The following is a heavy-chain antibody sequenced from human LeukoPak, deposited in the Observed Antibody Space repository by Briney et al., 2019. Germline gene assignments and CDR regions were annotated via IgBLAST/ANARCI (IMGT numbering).Heavy chain of an antibody. J-gene: IGHJ3*02. D-gene: IGHD6-19*01. Sequence: GGSLRLSCTGSRFAFSSYGFHWVRQAPGKGLEWVSSINIYYADSVKGRFTISRDNAKNSLYLQMNSLRAEDTAVYYCARVPPQWLPNRDAFDIWGQGTMVTVSS. CDR2: INI. CDR3: ARVPPQWLPNRDAFDI. CDR1: RFAFSSYG. V-gene: IGHV3-21*01.